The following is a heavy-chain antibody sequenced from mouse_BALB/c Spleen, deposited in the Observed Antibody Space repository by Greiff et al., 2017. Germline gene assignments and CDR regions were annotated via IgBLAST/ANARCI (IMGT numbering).Heavy chain of an antibody. CDR3: ARWGYGNYWFAY. CDR1: GYSITSDYA. V-gene: IGHV3-2*02. J-gene: IGHJ3*01. Sequence: EVKLMESGPGLVKPSQSLSLTCTVTGYSITSDYAWNWIRQFPGNKLEWMGYISYSGSTSYNPSLKSRISITRDTSKNQFFLQLNSVTTEDTATYYCARWGYGNYWFAYWGQGTLVTVSA. CDR2: ISYSGST. D-gene: IGHD2-1*01.